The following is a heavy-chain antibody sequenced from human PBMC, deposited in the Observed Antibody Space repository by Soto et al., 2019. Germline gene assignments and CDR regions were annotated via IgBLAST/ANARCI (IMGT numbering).Heavy chain of an antibody. V-gene: IGHV5-51*01. D-gene: IGHD4-17*01. CDR1: GYSFTSYW. J-gene: IGHJ4*02. Sequence: PGESLKISCKGSGYSFTSYWIGWVRQMPGKGLEWMGIIYPGDSDTRYSPSFQGQVTISADKSISTAYLQWSSLKASDTAVYFCVSQRTTVPTQAYFDYWGPGALVTVSS. CDR2: IYPGDSDT. CDR3: VSQRTTVPTQAYFDY.